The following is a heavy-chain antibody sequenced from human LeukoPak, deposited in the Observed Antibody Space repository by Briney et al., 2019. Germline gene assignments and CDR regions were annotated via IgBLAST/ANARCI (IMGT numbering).Heavy chain of an antibody. V-gene: IGHV4-59*08. CDR1: GGSISSYY. Sequence: PSETLSLTCTVSGGSISSYYWSWIRQPPGKGLEWIGYIYYSGSTNYNPSLKSRVTISVDTSMNQFSLKLSSVTAADTAVYYCARHGPVLLWFGTTQDYYFDYWGQGTLVTVSS. D-gene: IGHD3-10*01. CDR3: ARHGPVLLWFGTTQDYYFDY. CDR2: IYYSGST. J-gene: IGHJ4*02.